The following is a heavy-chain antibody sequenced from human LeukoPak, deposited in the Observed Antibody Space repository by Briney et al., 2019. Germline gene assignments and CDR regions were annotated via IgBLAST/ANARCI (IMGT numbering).Heavy chain of an antibody. CDR1: GCTFSSYA. Sequence: SVRVSCKASGCTFSSYAISWVRQAPGQGLEWMAGIIPIFGPSNYAQMLHGRLTMSADDCTHTDYMELSRPRSGDWAGHDCARDWRFQGSGSYYTPYYYMGVWGKGTTVTVSS. J-gene: IGHJ6*03. D-gene: IGHD3-10*01. CDR3: ARDWRFQGSGSYYTPYYYMGV. CDR2: IIPIFGPS. V-gene: IGHV1-69*13.